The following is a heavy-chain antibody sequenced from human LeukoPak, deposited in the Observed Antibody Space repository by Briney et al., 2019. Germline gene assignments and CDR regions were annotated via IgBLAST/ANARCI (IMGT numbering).Heavy chain of an antibody. CDR1: GGSISSYY. D-gene: IGHD4-23*01. V-gene: IGHV4-59*01. Sequence: SETLSLTCTVSGGSISSYYWSWIRQPPGKGLEWIGYIYYSGSTNYNPSLKSRVTISVDTSKDQFSLKLSSVTAADTAVYYWARVVTLFDYYYYQDVWGKGTTVTVSS. CDR2: IYYSGST. CDR3: ARVVTLFDYYYYQDV. J-gene: IGHJ6*03.